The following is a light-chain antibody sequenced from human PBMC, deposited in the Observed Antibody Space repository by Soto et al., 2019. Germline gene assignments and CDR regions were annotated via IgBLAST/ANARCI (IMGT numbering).Light chain of an antibody. J-gene: IGKJ1*01. CDR2: GAS. V-gene: IGKV3-20*01. CDR3: QQYNSYSRT. Sequence: EIVLTQSPGTLSLSPGERVTLSCRASQSLDNKNLAWYQQKPGQSPRLLIYGASRRATDIPDRFSGSGSGTDFSLTISSLQPDDFATYYCQQYNSYSRTFGQGTKVEIK. CDR1: QSLDNKN.